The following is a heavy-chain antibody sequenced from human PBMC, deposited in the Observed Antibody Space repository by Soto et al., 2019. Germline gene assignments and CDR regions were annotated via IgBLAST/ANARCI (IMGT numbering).Heavy chain of an antibody. D-gene: IGHD2-15*01. V-gene: IGHV3-7*01. CDR1: GFTFWGDW. J-gene: IGHJ4*02. CDR3: ARDFYGGFSSGPGDN. CDR2: IKQDGSAK. Sequence: GGSLRLSCVASGFTFWGDWKSWVRQAPGKGLEWVANIKQDGSAKQYLDSVRGRFTISRDNSKNSVYLQMNSLRAEDTALYYCARDFYGGFSSGPGDNWGQGTMVTV.